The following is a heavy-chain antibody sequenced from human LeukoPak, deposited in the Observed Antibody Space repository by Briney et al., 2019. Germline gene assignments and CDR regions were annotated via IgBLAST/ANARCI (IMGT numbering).Heavy chain of an antibody. V-gene: IGHV3-30*02. J-gene: IGHJ2*01. CDR2: IRHDGSDE. Sequence: GGSLRLSCVVSGFTISTYGMHWVRQAPGKGLEWVAFIRHDGSDEYYAESVKGRFTISRDNSKNTVFLQLNSLRTEDTAVYYCAKGAQDFVVVPPALHWYFELWGRGTLVTVSS. D-gene: IGHD2-2*01. CDR1: GFTISTYG. CDR3: AKGAQDFVVVPPALHWYFEL.